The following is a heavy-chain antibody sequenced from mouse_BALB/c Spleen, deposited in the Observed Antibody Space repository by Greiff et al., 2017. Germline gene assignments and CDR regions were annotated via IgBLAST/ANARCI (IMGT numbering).Heavy chain of an antibody. J-gene: IGHJ2*01. CDR3: ARVTTALDY. CDR2: INPYNGAT. CDR1: GYSFTGYY. D-gene: IGHD1-2*01. V-gene: IGHV1-31*01. Sequence: EVKLMESGPELVKPGASVKISCKASGYSFTGYYMHWVKQSHVKSLEWIGRINPYNGATSYNQNFKDKASLTVDKSSSTAYMELHSLTSEDSAVYYCARVTTALDYWGQGTTLTVSS.